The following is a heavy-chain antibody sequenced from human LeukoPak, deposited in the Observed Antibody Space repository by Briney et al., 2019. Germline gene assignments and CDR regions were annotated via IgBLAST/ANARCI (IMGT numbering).Heavy chain of an antibody. Sequence: GSLRLSCAASGFTFSSYSMNWVRQAPGKGLEWVSYISSSSTIYYADSVKGRFTISRDNSKNTLYLQMNSLRAEDTAVYYCARGEDYGAFDYWGQGTLVTVSS. D-gene: IGHD4-17*01. CDR1: GFTFSSYS. CDR2: ISSSSTI. V-gene: IGHV3-48*01. CDR3: ARGEDYGAFDY. J-gene: IGHJ4*02.